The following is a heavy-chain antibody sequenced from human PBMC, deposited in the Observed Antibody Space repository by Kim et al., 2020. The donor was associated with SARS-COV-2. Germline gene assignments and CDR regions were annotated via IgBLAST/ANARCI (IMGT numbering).Heavy chain of an antibody. J-gene: IGHJ6*02. CDR2: IYHSGST. D-gene: IGHD3-22*01. V-gene: IGHV4-4*02. Sequence: SETLSLTCAVSGGSISSSNWWSWVRQPPGKGLEWIGEIYHSGSTNYNPSLKSRVTISVDKSKNQFSLKLSSVTAADTAVYYCARDGSTFRGYYRDYYYGMDVWGQGTTVTVSS. CDR3: ARDGSTFRGYYRDYYYGMDV. CDR1: GGSISSSNW.